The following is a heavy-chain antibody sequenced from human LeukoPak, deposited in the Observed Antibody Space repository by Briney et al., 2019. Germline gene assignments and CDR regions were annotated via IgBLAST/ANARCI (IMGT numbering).Heavy chain of an antibody. V-gene: IGHV4-31*03. Sequence: SETLSLTFTGSVGSISSGLYYWSWIRQHPGKGLEWIGYIYYSVSTYYNPSLKSRVTISEDTSKNQFSPKLSSVTAADTAVYYCAREGTYSSSLYFDYCGQGTLATVSS. CDR2: IYYSVST. CDR3: AREGTYSSSLYFDY. D-gene: IGHD6-6*01. CDR1: VGSISSGLYY. J-gene: IGHJ4*02.